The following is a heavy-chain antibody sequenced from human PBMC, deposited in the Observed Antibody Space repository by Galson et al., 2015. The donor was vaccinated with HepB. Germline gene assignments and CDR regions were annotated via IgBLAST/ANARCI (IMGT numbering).Heavy chain of an antibody. D-gene: IGHD2-21*02. J-gene: IGHJ5*02. Sequence: CAISGDSVSSHSAAWNWIRQSPSRGLEWLGRTYYRSKWYNDYAVSVKSRITINPNTSKNQFSLQLNSVTPEDTAVYYCARGRHIVVVTAHYNWFDPWGQGTLVTVSS. CDR3: ARGRHIVVVTAHYNWFDP. V-gene: IGHV6-1*01. CDR1: GDSVSSHSAA. CDR2: TYYRSKWYN.